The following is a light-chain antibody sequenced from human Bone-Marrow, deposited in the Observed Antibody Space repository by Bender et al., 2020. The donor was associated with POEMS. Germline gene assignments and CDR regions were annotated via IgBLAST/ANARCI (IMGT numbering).Light chain of an antibody. J-gene: IGLJ3*02. CDR2: EVS. CDR3: CSYTSSSGRV. CDR1: SNDVGGYDY. Sequence: QSALTQPASVSGSPGQSITISCTGTSNDVGGYDYVSWYQQHPGKAPKVMIYEVSNRPSGVSNRFSGSKSGNTASLTISGLQAEDEADYYCCSYTSSSGRVFGGGTKLTVL. V-gene: IGLV2-14*01.